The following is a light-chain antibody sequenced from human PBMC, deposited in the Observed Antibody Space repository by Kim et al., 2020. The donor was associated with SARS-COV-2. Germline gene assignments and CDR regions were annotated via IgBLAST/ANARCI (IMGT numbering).Light chain of an antibody. V-gene: IGLV2-11*01. CDR3: CSYAGSHWV. CDR2: DVS. J-gene: IGLJ3*02. CDR1: SSDVGGYNY. Sequence: QSALTQPRSVSWSPGQSVTISCTGTSSDVGGYNYVSWYQHHPGKAPKFMIYDVSKRPSGVPDRFSGSKSGNTASLTISGLLAEDEADYYCCSYAGSHWVFGGGTQLTVL.